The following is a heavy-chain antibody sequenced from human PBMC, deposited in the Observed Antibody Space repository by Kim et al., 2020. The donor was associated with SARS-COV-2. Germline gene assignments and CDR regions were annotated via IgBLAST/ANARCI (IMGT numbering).Heavy chain of an antibody. D-gene: IGHD6-19*01. CDR3: ATGVPVAGTPFDDDYYYGMDV. J-gene: IGHJ6*02. V-gene: IGHV1-24*01. Sequence: ASVKVSCKVSGYTLIELSMHWVRQAPGQGLEWMGGFDPDDGETNYAQKFQGRVTMTADTSTDTAYMELSSLRSDDTAVYYCATGVPVAGTPFDDDYYYGMDVWGQGTTVTVSS. CDR2: FDPDDGET. CDR1: GYTLIELS.